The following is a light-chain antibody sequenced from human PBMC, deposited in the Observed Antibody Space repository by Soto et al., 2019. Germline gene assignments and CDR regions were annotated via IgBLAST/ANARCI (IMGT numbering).Light chain of an antibody. CDR3: QQSYSTPGT. Sequence: DIQMTQSPSSLSASVGDRVTITCRASQSISSYLNWYQQKPGKAPKLLIYAASSLQSGVPSRFSGNGSGTYFTLTISSLQPEDFATNYCQQSYSTPGTFGPGTKVDSK. CDR2: AAS. CDR1: QSISSY. J-gene: IGKJ3*01. V-gene: IGKV1-39*01.